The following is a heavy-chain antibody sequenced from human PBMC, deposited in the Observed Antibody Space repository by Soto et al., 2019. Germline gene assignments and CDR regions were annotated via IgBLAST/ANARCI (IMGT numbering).Heavy chain of an antibody. D-gene: IGHD3-10*01. V-gene: IGHV1-69*02. CDR2: IIPILSMS. CDR3: ARSYGSGSRPFDY. CDR1: GGTFSSYT. Sequence: QVQLVQSGAEVKNPGSSVRVSCKASGGTFSSYTLNWVRQAPGQGLEWMGRIIPILSMSTYAKKFQGRVSIIAGKSTTTAYMTLSSLRSDDTAIYYCARSYGSGSRPFDYWGQGTLVTVSS. J-gene: IGHJ4*02.